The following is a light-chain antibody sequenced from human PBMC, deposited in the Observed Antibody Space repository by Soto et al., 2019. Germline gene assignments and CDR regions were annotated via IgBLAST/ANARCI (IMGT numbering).Light chain of an antibody. CDR3: QQRNSYPRT. CDR1: QGINIF. CDR2: AAS. Sequence: DIQFTPSPSFLSASVGDRVTLTFRASQGINIFLAWFQQKPGKAPNLLISAASTLQSGVPSRFSGSGSETEFTLTITSLQPEDSATYYCQQRNSYPRTFGQGTKVDI. V-gene: IGKV1-9*01. J-gene: IGKJ2*01.